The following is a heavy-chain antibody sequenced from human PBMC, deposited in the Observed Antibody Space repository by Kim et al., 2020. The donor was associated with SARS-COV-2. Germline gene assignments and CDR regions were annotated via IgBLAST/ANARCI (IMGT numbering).Heavy chain of an antibody. Sequence: SVKVSCKASGGTFSSYAISWVRQAPGQGLEWMGGIIPIFGTANYAQKFQGRVTITADESTSTAYMELSSLRSEDTAVYYCARRYSGYDYMGYYFDYWGQGTLVTVSS. J-gene: IGHJ4*02. CDR3: ARRYSGYDYMGYYFDY. D-gene: IGHD5-12*01. CDR1: GGTFSSYA. CDR2: IIPIFGTA. V-gene: IGHV1-69*13.